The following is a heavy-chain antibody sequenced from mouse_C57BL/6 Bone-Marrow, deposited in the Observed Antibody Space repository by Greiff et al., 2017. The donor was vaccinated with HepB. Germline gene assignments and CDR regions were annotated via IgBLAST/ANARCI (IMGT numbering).Heavy chain of an antibody. J-gene: IGHJ3*01. CDR1: GYTFTSYW. D-gene: IGHD1-1*01. CDR3: ARSHYYGSSPFAY. CDR2: IYPGSGST. Sequence: QVQLQQPGAELVKPGASVKMSCKASGYTFTSYWITWVKQRPGQGLEWIGDIYPGSGSTNYNEKFKSKATLTVDTSSSTAYMQLSSLTSEDSAVYYCARSHYYGSSPFAYWGHGTLVTVSA. V-gene: IGHV1-55*01.